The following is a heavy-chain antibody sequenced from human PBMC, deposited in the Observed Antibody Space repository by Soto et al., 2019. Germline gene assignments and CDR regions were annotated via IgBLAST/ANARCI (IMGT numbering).Heavy chain of an antibody. CDR2: IIPIFGTA. J-gene: IGHJ6*02. V-gene: IGHV1-69*13. D-gene: IGHD1-26*01. CDR1: GYTFTVYY. Sequence: GASVKVCCKASGYTFTVYYMHWVRQAPGQGLEWMGGIIPIFGTANYAQKFQGRVTIAADESTSPAYMELRRRRSEDTAVYYCARWDEPPYGMDVWGQGTTVTVSS. CDR3: ARWDEPPYGMDV.